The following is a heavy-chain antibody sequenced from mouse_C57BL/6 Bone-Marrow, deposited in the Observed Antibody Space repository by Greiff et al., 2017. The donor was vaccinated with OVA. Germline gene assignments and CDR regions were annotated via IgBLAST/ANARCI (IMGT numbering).Heavy chain of an antibody. CDR2: IYPRSGNT. V-gene: IGHV1-81*01. CDR3: ARHIFITYAMDY. J-gene: IGHJ4*01. CDR1: GYTFTSYG. Sequence: QVQLQQSGAELARPGASVKLSCKASGYTFTSYGISWVKQRTGQGLEWIGGIYPRSGNTYYNEKFKGKATLTADKSSSTAYMELRSLTSEDSAVYFCARHIFITYAMDYWGQGTSVTVSS. D-gene: IGHD1-1*01.